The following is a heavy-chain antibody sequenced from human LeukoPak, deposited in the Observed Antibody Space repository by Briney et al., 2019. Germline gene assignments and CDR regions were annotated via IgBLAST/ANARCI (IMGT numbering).Heavy chain of an antibody. CDR3: ARGPGYSYEY. D-gene: IGHD5-18*01. Sequence: GASVKVSCKASGYTFTGYYMHWVRQAPGQGLEWMGWMNPNSGNTGYAQKFQGRVTMTRNTSISTAYMELSSLRSEDTAVYYCARGPGYSYEYWGQGTLVTVSS. CDR1: GYTFTGYY. J-gene: IGHJ4*02. V-gene: IGHV1-8*02. CDR2: MNPNSGNT.